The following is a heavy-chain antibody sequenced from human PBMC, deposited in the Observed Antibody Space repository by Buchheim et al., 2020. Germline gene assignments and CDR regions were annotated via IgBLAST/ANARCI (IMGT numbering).Heavy chain of an antibody. J-gene: IGHJ4*02. CDR1: GGSFSGYY. CDR3: AREAGDDSSGSAFDY. CDR2: INHSGST. Sequence: QVQLQQWGAGLLNPSETLSLTCAVYGGSFSGYYWNWIRQPPGKGLEWIGEINHSGSTSYNPSLKSRVTISVDTSKNQFSLKLTSVTAADTAVYYCAREAGDDSSGSAFDYWGQGTL. V-gene: IGHV4-34*02. D-gene: IGHD3-22*01.